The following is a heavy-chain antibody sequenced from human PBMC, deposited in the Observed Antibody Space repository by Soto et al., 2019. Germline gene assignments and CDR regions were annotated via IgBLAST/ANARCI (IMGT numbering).Heavy chain of an antibody. CDR3: ARPIYPYYDFLVGNWFDP. Sequence: QVQLMQSGAEMKKPGASVKVSCKASGYTFTGLYLHWMRQDPGQGREWMGWIKPHNGDTNYAQKLQGRITWTRDTANSTTYMELSGLTSDDTAVYYCARPIYPYYDFLVGNWFDPWGQGTRVTVSS. V-gene: IGHV1-2*02. CDR1: GYTFTGLY. D-gene: IGHD3-3*01. CDR2: IKPHNGDT. J-gene: IGHJ5*02.